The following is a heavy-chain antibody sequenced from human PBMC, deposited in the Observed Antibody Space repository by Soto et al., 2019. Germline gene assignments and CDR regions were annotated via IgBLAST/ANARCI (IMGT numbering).Heavy chain of an antibody. V-gene: IGHV3-23*01. Sequence: EVQLLESGGGLVQPGGSLRLSCAASGFTFSSYAMSWVRQAPGKGLEWVSVISGSGGSTYYADSVKGRFTTSRDNSMNTLYLQMNSLRAEDTAVYYCARRTSGWYLYYWGQGTLVTVSS. CDR1: GFTFSSYA. CDR2: ISGSGGST. D-gene: IGHD6-19*01. CDR3: ARRTSGWYLYY. J-gene: IGHJ4*02.